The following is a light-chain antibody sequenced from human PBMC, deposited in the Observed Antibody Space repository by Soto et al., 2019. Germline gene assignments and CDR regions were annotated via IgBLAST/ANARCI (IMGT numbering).Light chain of an antibody. CDR3: CSYAGGATTV. V-gene: IGLV2-23*01. J-gene: IGLJ2*01. CDR2: GGN. CDR1: SSDIGAYDL. Sequence: QSVLTQPASLYGSPGQSITISCTGTSSDIGAYDLVSWYQQHPGKAPTFLIYGGNKRPSGVSTRFSGSKSANKTSLTIFGVQAEDEADYHCCSYAGGATTVCGGGTKLAVL.